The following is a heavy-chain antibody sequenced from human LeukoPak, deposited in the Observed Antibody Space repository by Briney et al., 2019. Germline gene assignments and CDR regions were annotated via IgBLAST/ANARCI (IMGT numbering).Heavy chain of an antibody. J-gene: IGHJ4*02. D-gene: IGHD6-6*01. Sequence: PGGSLRLSCAASGFTFSSYAMHWVRQAPGKGLEYVSAISSNGGSTYYANSVKGRFTISRDNSKNTLYLQMGSLRAEDMAVYYCARDKGSSSRFDYWGQGTLVTVSS. V-gene: IGHV3-64*01. CDR3: ARDKGSSSRFDY. CDR2: ISSNGGST. CDR1: GFTFSSYA.